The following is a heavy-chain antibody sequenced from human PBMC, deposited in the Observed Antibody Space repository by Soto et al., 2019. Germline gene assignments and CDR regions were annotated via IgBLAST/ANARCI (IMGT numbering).Heavy chain of an antibody. CDR2: IYYSGST. D-gene: IGHD2-15*01. V-gene: IGHV4-59*01. Sequence: SETLSLTCTVSGGSISSYYWSWIRQPPGKGPEWIGYIYYSGSTNYNPSLKSRVTISVDTSKNQFSLKLSSVTAADTAVYYCARDLNCSGGSCYNPSDAFDIWGQGTMVTVSS. CDR3: ARDLNCSGGSCYNPSDAFDI. J-gene: IGHJ3*02. CDR1: GGSISSYY.